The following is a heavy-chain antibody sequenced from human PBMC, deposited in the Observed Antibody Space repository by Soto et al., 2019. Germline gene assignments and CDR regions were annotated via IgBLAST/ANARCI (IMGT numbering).Heavy chain of an antibody. J-gene: IGHJ3*02. V-gene: IGHV1-18*01. Sequence: QVQLVQSGAEVKKPGASVKVSCKASGYTFTSYGISWVRQAPGQGLEWMGWISAYNGNTNYAQKLQGRVTMTTDTSRSTAYLELRSLRSDDTAVYYCARDGDIVVVVAATRGFGDAFHIWGQGTMVTVSS. CDR1: GYTFTSYG. CDR3: ARDGDIVVVVAATRGFGDAFHI. D-gene: IGHD2-15*01. CDR2: ISAYNGNT.